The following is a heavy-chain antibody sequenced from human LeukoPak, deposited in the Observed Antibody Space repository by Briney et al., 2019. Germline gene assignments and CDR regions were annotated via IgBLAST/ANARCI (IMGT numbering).Heavy chain of an antibody. CDR1: GFTFSSYG. CDR2: IRYDGSNK. D-gene: IGHD3-22*01. CDR3: AKTSNYYDSSGYIYFDY. V-gene: IGHV3-30*02. J-gene: IGHJ4*02. Sequence: PAGSLRLSCAASGFTFSSYGMHWVRQAPGKGLEWVAFIRYDGSNKYYADSVKGRFTISRDNSKSTLYLQMNSLRAEDTAVYYCAKTSNYYDSSGYIYFDYWGQGTLVTVSS.